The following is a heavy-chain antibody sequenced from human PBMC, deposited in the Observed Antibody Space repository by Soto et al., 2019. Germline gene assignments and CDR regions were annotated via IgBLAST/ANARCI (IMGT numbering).Heavy chain of an antibody. V-gene: IGHV1-18*01. D-gene: IGHD5-18*01. CDR1: GYTFTSYG. CDR2: ISAGNGNT. J-gene: IGHJ4*02. Sequence: ASVKVSCKASGYTFTSYGISWVRQAPGQGLEWMGWISAGNGNTKYAQKLQGRVTVTRDTSASTAYMELSSLRSEDTAVYYCAREVDTAMLNYFDCWGQGTLVTVSS. CDR3: AREVDTAMLNYFDC.